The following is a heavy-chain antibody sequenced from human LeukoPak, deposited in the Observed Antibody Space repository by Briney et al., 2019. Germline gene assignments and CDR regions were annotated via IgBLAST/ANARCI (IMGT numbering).Heavy chain of an antibody. CDR2: IWSDGSNK. J-gene: IGHJ3*02. V-gene: IGHV3-33*01. Sequence: PGRSLRLSCAASGFTFGSYGMHWVRQAPGKGLEWVAVIWSDGSNKYHADSVKGRFTISRDNSKNTLYLQMNSLRVEDTAVYYCARSGHYFDYAFDIWGQETRVTVSS. D-gene: IGHD3-22*01. CDR3: ARSGHYFDYAFDI. CDR1: GFTFGSYG.